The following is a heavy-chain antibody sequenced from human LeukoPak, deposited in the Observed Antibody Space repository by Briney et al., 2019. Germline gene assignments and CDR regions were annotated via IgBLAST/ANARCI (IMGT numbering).Heavy chain of an antibody. CDR3: AKHVRYYYDSSGYNYFDY. D-gene: IGHD3-22*01. CDR1: GFTFSLYG. V-gene: IGHV3-30*02. Sequence: AGGSLRLSCAASGFTFSLYGMHWVRQAPGKGLEWVAFIRYDGSNKYYADSVKGRFTISRDNSKNTLYLQMNSLRAEDTAVYYCAKHVRYYYDSSGYNYFDYWGQGTLVTVSS. CDR2: IRYDGSNK. J-gene: IGHJ4*02.